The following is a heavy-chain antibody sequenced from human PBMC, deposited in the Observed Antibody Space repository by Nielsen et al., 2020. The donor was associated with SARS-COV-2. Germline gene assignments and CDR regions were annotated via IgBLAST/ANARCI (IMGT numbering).Heavy chain of an antibody. V-gene: IGHV4-30-4*01. CDR3: ARTLYPYGSSGPLGAVDYFDY. D-gene: IGHD3-22*01. J-gene: IGHJ4*02. Sequence: WIRQPPGKGLEWIRYIYYSGGTYFNPSLKSRLTMSVDTSKNQFSLKLSSVTAADTALYYCARTLYPYGSSGPLGAVDYFDYWGQGTLVTVSS. CDR2: IYYSGGT.